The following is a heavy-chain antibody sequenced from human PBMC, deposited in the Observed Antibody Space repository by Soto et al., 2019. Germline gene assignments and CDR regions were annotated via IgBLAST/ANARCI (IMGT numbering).Heavy chain of an antibody. CDR1: GGTFSSYT. J-gene: IGHJ5*02. CDR3: GRESGYYGSGSYNWFVP. D-gene: IGHD3-10*01. CDR2: INPILGIA. Sequence: QVQLVQSGAEVKKPGSSVKVSCKASGGTFSSYTISWVRQAPGQGLEWMGRINPILGIANYAQKFQGRVTINADKSTRKAHMELSSLGSEDTGVYYWGRESGYYGSGSYNWFVPWGQGTLVTVSS. V-gene: IGHV1-69*08.